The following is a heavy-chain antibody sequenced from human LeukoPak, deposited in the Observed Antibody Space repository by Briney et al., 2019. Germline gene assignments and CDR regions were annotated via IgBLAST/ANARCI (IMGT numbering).Heavy chain of an antibody. Sequence: NPSETLSLTCAVSGGSISSSNWWSWVRQPPGKGLEWIGEIYHSGSTNYNPSLKSRVTISVDKSKNQFSLKLSSVTAADTALYYCARDSASGSSWFFDYWGQGTLVTVSS. CDR1: GGSISSSNW. CDR3: ARDSASGSSWFFDY. V-gene: IGHV4-4*02. D-gene: IGHD6-13*01. CDR2: IYHSGST. J-gene: IGHJ4*02.